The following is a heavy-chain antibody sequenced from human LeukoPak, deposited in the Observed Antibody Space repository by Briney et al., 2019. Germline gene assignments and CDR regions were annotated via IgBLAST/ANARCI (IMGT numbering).Heavy chain of an antibody. D-gene: IGHD1-26*01. J-gene: IGHJ3*02. CDR1: GYTFTDYY. Sequence: ASVKVSCKASGYTFTDYYMHWVRQAPGQGLEWMGGIIPIFGTANYAQKFQGRVTITADESTSTAYMELSSLRSEDTAVYYCARASVGATTSPVVDIWGQGTMVTVSS. CDR2: IIPIFGTA. V-gene: IGHV1-69*13. CDR3: ARASVGATTSPVVDI.